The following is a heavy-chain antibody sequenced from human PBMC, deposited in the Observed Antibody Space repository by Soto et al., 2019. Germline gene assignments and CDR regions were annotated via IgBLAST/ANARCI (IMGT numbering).Heavy chain of an antibody. CDR3: ARWFTYGNFDYFDY. Sequence: GGSLRLSCAASGFPFSSYWMHWFRQAPGKGLMWVSRINSGGGTTTYADSVKGRFTISRDNAKNTLYLQMNGLRAEDTAVYYCARWFTYGNFDYFDYWGQGTQVTVSS. V-gene: IGHV3-74*01. CDR1: GFPFSSYW. J-gene: IGHJ4*02. CDR2: INSGGGTT. D-gene: IGHD3-10*01.